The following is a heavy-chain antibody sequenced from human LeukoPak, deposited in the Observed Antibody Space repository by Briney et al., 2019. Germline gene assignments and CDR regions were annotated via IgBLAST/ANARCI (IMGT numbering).Heavy chain of an antibody. CDR3: ALTQMTTVTTKGMDV. V-gene: IGHV3-21*01. Sequence: GGSLRLSCAASGFTFSSYSMNWVRQAPGKGLEWVSSISSSSSYIYYADSVNGRFTISRDNAKTSLYLKMNSLRAEDTAVYYCALTQMTTVTTKGMDVWGQGTTVTVSS. CDR2: ISSSSSYI. J-gene: IGHJ6*02. CDR1: GFTFSSYS. D-gene: IGHD4-11*01.